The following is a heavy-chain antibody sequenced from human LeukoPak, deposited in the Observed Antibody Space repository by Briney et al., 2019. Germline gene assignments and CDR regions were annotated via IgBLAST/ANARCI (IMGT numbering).Heavy chain of an antibody. CDR2: IYYSGST. CDR1: GGSISSSSYY. CDR3: ARRQSDPYYYDSGALVGAFDI. J-gene: IGHJ3*02. V-gene: IGHV4-39*01. Sequence: SETLSLTCTVSGGSISSSSYYWGWIRQPPGKGLEWIGSIYYSGSTYYNPSLKSRVTISVDTSKNQFSLKLSSVTAADTAVYYCARRQSDPYYYDSGALVGAFDIWGQGTMVTVSS. D-gene: IGHD3-22*01.